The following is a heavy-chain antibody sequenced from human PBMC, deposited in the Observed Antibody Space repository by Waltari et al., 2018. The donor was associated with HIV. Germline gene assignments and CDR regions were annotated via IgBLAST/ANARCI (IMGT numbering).Heavy chain of an antibody. CDR1: GYSFPRSG. V-gene: IGHV1-18*01. D-gene: IGHD4-17*01. CDR3: ARAPMTTVTSRGFDI. CDR2: ISVYNDNT. J-gene: IGHJ3*02. Sequence: QVQLVQSGAEVKKHGASLKVSCKASGYSFPRSGISWVRQAPGQGLEWIGWISVYNDNTKYAQKIQDRLNMTTDSPTSTAYMELRSLRSDDTAVYYCARAPMTTVTSRGFDIWGQGTMVIVSS.